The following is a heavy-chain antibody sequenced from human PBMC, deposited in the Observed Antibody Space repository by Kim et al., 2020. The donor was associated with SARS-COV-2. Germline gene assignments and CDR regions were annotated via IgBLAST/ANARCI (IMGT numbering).Heavy chain of an antibody. V-gene: IGHV1-2*02. Sequence: ALVKVSCKASGYTFTDSYMHWVRQAPGQGPEWMGWINANSGATKHAQKFQGRVAITRDTSISTVYMDLNSLGPDDTAVYYCARRSGSGSYYPFDYWGQGT. D-gene: IGHD3-10*01. J-gene: IGHJ4*02. CDR1: GYTFTDSY. CDR3: ARRSGSGSYYPFDY. CDR2: INANSGAT.